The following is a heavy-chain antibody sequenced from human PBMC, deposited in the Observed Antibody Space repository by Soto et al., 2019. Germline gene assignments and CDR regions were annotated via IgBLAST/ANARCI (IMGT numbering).Heavy chain of an antibody. J-gene: IGHJ4*02. CDR1: GYTFTSYY. CDR3: ARGKWYGGPQPSNFGY. V-gene: IGHV1-46*01. D-gene: IGHD4-17*01. CDR2: IHPSGGIT. Sequence: ASVKVSCKASGYTFTSYYMHWVRQAPGQGLEWMGIIHPSGGITSYAQKFQGRVTMTRDTSTSTVYMELSSLRSDDTAVYYCARGKWYGGPQPSNFGYWGQGTLVTVSS.